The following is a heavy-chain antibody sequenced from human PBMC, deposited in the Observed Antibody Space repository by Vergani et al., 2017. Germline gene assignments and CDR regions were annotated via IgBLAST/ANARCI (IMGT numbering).Heavy chain of an antibody. J-gene: IGHJ4*02. CDR3: AKYLRDTTDRLSDS. V-gene: IGHV3-30*02. CDR1: GFTFSNLR. CDR2: IGKDGINT. D-gene: IGHD1-14*01. Sequence: QVQLVESAGGVVQPGGSLRLSFAASGFTFSNLRLHWIRQAPGKGLEWLAYIGKDGINTRYRDAVKGRFTFARDNSRDRLYLQMDSLRSENTTLYYCAKYLRDTTDRLSDSWGKGTLVIVSS.